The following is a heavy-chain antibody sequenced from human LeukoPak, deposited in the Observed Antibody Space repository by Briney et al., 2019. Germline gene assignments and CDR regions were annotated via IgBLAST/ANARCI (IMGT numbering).Heavy chain of an antibody. CDR3: ARGLTFGGVIVLY. Sequence: PGGSLRLSCAASGFTFSSYSMNWVRQAPGKGLEWVSSISSSSSYIYYADSVKGRFTISRDNAKNSLYLQMNSLRAEDTAVYYCARGLTFGGVIVLYWGQGTLDTVSS. J-gene: IGHJ4*02. CDR2: ISSSSSYI. D-gene: IGHD3-16*02. CDR1: GFTFSSYS. V-gene: IGHV3-21*01.